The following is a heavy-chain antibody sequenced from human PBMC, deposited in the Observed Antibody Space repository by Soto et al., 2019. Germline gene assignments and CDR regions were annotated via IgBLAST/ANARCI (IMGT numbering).Heavy chain of an antibody. D-gene: IGHD3-16*02. V-gene: IGHV3-53*04. CDR2: IYSGGST. CDR1: GFTVSSNY. CDR3: ARYYDYIWGSYRSKRDYYYMDV. Sequence: VQLVESGGGLVQPGGSLRLSCAASGFTVSSNYMSWVRQAPGKGLEWVSVIYSGGSTYYADSVKGRFTISRHNSKNTLYLQMNSLRAEDTAVYYCARYYDYIWGSYRSKRDYYYMDVWGKGTTVTVSS. J-gene: IGHJ6*03.